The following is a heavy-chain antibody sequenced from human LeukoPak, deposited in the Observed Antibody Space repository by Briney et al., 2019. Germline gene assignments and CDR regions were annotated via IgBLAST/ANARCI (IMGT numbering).Heavy chain of an antibody. CDR2: ISSSGSTI. Sequence: GGSLRLSCAASGFTFSSHEMNWVRQAPGKGLEWVSYISSSGSTIYYADSVKGRFTISRDNSKNTLYLQMNSLRAEDTAVYYCAKGGSGSYYSAFTEFDYWGQGTLVTVSS. V-gene: IGHV3-48*03. D-gene: IGHD3-10*01. CDR1: GFTFSSHE. CDR3: AKGGSGSYYSAFTEFDY. J-gene: IGHJ4*02.